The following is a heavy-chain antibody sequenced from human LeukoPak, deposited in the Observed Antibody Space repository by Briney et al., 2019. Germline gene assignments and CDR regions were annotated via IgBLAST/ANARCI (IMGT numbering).Heavy chain of an antibody. CDR3: ARDNFWSFDY. CDR2: IDPRGDST. Sequence: ASVTVSCKASGYTFASKSMHWVRQAPGQGLEWMGIIDPRGDSTANARKFQGRVTVTMDTSTSTVYMELSSLTSEDTAVYYCARDNFWSFDYWGQGTLVTVSS. V-gene: IGHV1-46*01. CDR1: GYTFASKS. J-gene: IGHJ4*02. D-gene: IGHD1-20*01.